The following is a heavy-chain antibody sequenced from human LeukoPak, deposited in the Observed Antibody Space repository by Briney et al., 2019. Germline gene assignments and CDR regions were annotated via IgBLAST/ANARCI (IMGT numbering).Heavy chain of an antibody. V-gene: IGHV4-59*11. D-gene: IGHD2-15*01. Sequence: SETLSLTCTVSGGSISSHYWSWIRQLPGKGLEWIGYIYYSGGTNYNPSLKSRVIMSVDTSKNQFSLKLSSVTAADTAVYYCARPLGYCSDSRCPQSWFDPWGQGTLVTVSS. J-gene: IGHJ5*02. CDR2: IYYSGGT. CDR1: GGSISSHY. CDR3: ARPLGYCSDSRCPQSWFDP.